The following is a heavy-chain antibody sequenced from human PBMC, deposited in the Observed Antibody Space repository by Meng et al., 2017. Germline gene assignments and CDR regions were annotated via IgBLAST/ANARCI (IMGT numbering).Heavy chain of an antibody. J-gene: IGHJ4*02. CDR3: ARNFKNYYDSSGANDY. CDR1: GFTFSSYS. D-gene: IGHD3-22*01. V-gene: IGHV3-21*04. CDR2: ISSDSTYI. Sequence: GSLKISCAASGFTFSSYSMNWVRQAPGKGLEWVSSISSDSTYIYYADSVKGRFTISRDNAKNSLFLQMNSLRADDTAVYYCARNFKNYYDSSGANDYWGQGTLVTVSS.